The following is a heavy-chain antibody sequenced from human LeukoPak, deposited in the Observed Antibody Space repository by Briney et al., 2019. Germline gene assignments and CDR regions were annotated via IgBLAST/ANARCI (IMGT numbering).Heavy chain of an antibody. CDR2: LYHSGST. CDR3: ARVRNNWNYFSARNNWFDP. CDR1: GYSISSAYY. V-gene: IGHV4-38-2*01. J-gene: IGHJ5*02. D-gene: IGHD1-7*01. Sequence: SETLSLTCAVSGYSISSAYYWGWIRQPPGQGLEWIWSLYHSGSTYYNPSLKGRVTISVDTSKNQFSLKLSSVTAADTAVYYCARVRNNWNYFSARNNWFDPWGQGTLVTVSS.